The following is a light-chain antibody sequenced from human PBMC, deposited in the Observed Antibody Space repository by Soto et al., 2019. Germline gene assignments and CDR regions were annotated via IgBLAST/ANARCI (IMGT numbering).Light chain of an antibody. CDR1: QSFSSTS. V-gene: IGKV3-20*01. CDR3: QQYGSSQYT. Sequence: EIVLTQSPGTLSLSPGEGATLSCRPSQSFSSTSLAWYQQKPGQAPRLLIYGASSRATGIPDRFSGSGSGTDFTLTISRLEPEDFAVYYCQQYGSSQYTFGQGTKVDI. J-gene: IGKJ2*01. CDR2: GAS.